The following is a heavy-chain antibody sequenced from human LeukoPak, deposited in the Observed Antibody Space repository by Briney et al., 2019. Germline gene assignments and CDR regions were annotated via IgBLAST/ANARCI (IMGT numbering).Heavy chain of an antibody. CDR1: GYTFTGYY. D-gene: IGHD3-22*01. V-gene: IGHV1-2*02. J-gene: IGHJ4*02. CDR3: ARDAPDDSSGYYFDY. Sequence: GASVKVSSKASGYTFTGYYMHWVRQAPGQGLQWMGWINPNGGDTNYAQKFQGRVTMTRDTSIGTAYMELSRLRSDDTAVYYCARDAPDDSSGYYFDYWGQGTLVTVSS. CDR2: INPNGGDT.